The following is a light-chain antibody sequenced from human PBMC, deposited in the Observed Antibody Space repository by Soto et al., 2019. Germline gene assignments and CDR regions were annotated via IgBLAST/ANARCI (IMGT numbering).Light chain of an antibody. CDR2: AAS. Sequence: DIQMTQSPSSLSASVGDRVTITCRASQSISSSLNWYQQKPGKAPKLLIYAASSLQSGVASRFSGSGSGTDFTLTISRLQPEDFATYYCQQSYSTPTFGPGTKVDIK. V-gene: IGKV1-39*01. J-gene: IGKJ3*01. CDR3: QQSYSTPT. CDR1: QSISSS.